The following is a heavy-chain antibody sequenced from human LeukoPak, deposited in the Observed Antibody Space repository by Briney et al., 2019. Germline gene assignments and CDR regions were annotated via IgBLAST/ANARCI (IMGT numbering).Heavy chain of an antibody. CDR1: GYTFTGYY. D-gene: IGHD5-12*01. CDR2: INPNSGGT. J-gene: IGHJ4*02. V-gene: IGHV1-2*02. CDR3: ARGRGYSGYDALGY. Sequence: ASVKVSCKTSGYTFTGYYMHWVRQAPGQGLEWMGWINPNSGGTNYAQKFQGRVTMTRDTSISTAYMELSSLRSEDTAVYYCARGRGYSGYDALGYWGQGTLVTVSS.